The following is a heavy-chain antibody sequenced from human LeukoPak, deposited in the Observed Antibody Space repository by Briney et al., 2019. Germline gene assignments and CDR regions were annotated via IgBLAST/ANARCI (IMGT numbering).Heavy chain of an antibody. V-gene: IGHV3-7*05. J-gene: IGHJ3*02. CDR2: IDQSGGRN. Sequence: AGGSLRLSCAASGVTFSRFWMNWVRQAPGRGLEWVANIDQSGGRNNYVDSVKGRFTISRDNAKNSLFLEMSSLRADDTAVYFCARDVEGGTFDIWGQGTTVTVSS. CDR1: GVTFSRFW. D-gene: IGHD3-16*01. CDR3: ARDVEGGTFDI.